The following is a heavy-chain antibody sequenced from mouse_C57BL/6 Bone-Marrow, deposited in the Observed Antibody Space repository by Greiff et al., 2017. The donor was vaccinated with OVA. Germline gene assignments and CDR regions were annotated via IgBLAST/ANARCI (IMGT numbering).Heavy chain of an antibody. D-gene: IGHD1-1*01. Sequence: VQLQQPGAELVRPGTSVKLSCKASGYTFTSYWMHWVKQRPGQGLEWIGVIDPSDSYTNYNQKFKGKATLTVDKSSSTAYMQLSSLTSEDSAVYYCAIRDGSSWFAYWGQGTLVTVSA. V-gene: IGHV1-59*01. CDR1: GYTFTSYW. CDR3: AIRDGSSWFAY. CDR2: IDPSDSYT. J-gene: IGHJ3*01.